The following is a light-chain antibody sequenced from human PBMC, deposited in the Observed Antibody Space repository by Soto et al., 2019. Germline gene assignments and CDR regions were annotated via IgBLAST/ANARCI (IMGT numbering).Light chain of an antibody. CDR3: AAWDDSLSGRV. CDR2: RDN. V-gene: IGLV1-44*01. Sequence: QSVLTQPPSASGTPGQRVTISCSGRSSDIGSNTVNWYQQLPGTAPKLLIYRDNHRPSGIPDRFSGSKSGTSASLDISGLQSGDEADYYCAAWDDSLSGRVFGGGTKLTVL. CDR1: SSDIGSNT. J-gene: IGLJ3*02.